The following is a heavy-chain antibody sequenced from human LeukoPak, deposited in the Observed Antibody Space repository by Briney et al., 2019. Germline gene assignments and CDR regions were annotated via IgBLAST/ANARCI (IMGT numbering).Heavy chain of an antibody. CDR3: VVLPVAGIPNPLDY. D-gene: IGHD6-19*01. CDR2: INPNSGST. V-gene: IGHV1-2*02. J-gene: IGHJ4*02. CDR1: GYTFTAYY. Sequence: ASVKVSCKASGYTFTAYYMHWVRQAPGQGLEWVAWINPNSGSTSYARKFQGRVTLTRDTSISTAYMELSRLTYDDSAVYYCVVLPVAGIPNPLDYWGQGTLVTVSS.